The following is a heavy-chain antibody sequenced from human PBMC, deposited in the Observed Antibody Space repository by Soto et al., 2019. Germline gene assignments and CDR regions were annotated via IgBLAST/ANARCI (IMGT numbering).Heavy chain of an antibody. V-gene: IGHV1-2*02. CDR2: INPNSGGT. D-gene: IGHD6-6*01. CDR3: ARGTQLDRGGYYYGMDV. Sequence: ASVKVSCKASGYTFTGYYMHWVRQAPGQGLEWMGWINPNSGGTNYAQKFQGRVTMTRDTSISTAYMGLSSLRSEDTAVYYCARGTQLDRGGYYYGMDVWGQGSTGTVSS. J-gene: IGHJ6*02. CDR1: GYTFTGYY.